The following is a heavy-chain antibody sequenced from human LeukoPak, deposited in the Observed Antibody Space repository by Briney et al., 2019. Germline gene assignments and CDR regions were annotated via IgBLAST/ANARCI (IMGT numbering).Heavy chain of an antibody. J-gene: IGHJ3*02. CDR3: AKGWWELLDAFDI. CDR1: GFTFSNAW. D-gene: IGHD1-26*01. CDR2: ISYDGSNK. Sequence: GGSLRLSCAASGFTFSNAWMNWVRQAPGKGLEWVAVISYDGSNKYYADSVKGRFTISRDNSKNTLYLQMNSLRAEDTAVYYCAKGWWELLDAFDIWGQGTMVTVSS. V-gene: IGHV3-30*18.